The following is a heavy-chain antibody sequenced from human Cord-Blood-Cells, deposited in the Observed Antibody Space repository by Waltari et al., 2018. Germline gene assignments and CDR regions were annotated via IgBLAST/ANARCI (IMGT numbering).Heavy chain of an antibody. Sequence: QVQLVESGGGVVQPGRSLRLSCAASGFTFSSYGMHWVRQAPGKGLEWVAVISYDGSNKYYADSVKGRFTISRDNSKNTLYLQMNSLRAEDTAVYYCAKDGPLYSSSSCGVRDYFDYWGQGTLVTVSS. V-gene: IGHV3-30*18. CDR2: ISYDGSNK. CDR3: AKDGPLYSSSSCGVRDYFDY. D-gene: IGHD6-6*01. J-gene: IGHJ4*02. CDR1: GFTFSSYG.